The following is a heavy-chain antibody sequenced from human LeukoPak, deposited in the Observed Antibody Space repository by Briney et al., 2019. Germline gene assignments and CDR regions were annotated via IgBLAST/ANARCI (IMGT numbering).Heavy chain of an antibody. CDR1: GFTFSDYY. D-gene: IGHD2-15*01. J-gene: IGHJ4*02. V-gene: IGHV3-11*06. Sequence: PGGSLRLSCAASGFTFSDYYMSWIRQAPGKGLEWVSYISSSSSYTNYADSVKGRFTISRDNAKNSLYLQMNSLRVEDTAVYYCARVREGYCSGGSCYLHYFDYWGQGTLVTVSS. CDR3: ARVREGYCSGGSCYLHYFDY. CDR2: ISSSSSYT.